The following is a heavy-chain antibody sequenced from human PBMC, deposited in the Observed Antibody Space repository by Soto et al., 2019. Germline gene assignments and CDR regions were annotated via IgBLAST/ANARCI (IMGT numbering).Heavy chain of an antibody. V-gene: IGHV4-59*01. Sequence: QVQLQESGPGLVKPSETLSLTCTVSGGSISSYYWSWIRQPPGKGLEWIGYIYYSGSTNYNPSLTSRVTISVDTSKNQFSLKLSSVTAADTAVYYCAREGWGYCSGWSYFDYWGQGTLVTVSS. J-gene: IGHJ4*02. CDR2: IYYSGST. D-gene: IGHD2-15*01. CDR3: AREGWGYCSGWSYFDY. CDR1: GGSISSYY.